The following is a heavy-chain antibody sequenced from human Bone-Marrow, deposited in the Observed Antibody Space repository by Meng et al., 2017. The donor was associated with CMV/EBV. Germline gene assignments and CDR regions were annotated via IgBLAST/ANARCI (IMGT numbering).Heavy chain of an antibody. J-gene: IGHJ6*02. V-gene: IGHV3-21*01. CDR1: GFTFSSYS. Sequence: GGSLRLSCAASGFTFSSYSMNWVRQAPGKGLGWVSSISSSSSYIYYADSVKGRFTISRDNAKNSLYLQMNSLRAEDTAVYYCTSRSQGGTDYYYYGMDVWGQGTTVTVSS. CDR3: TSRSQGGTDYYYYGMDV. CDR2: ISSSSSYI. D-gene: IGHD1-26*01.